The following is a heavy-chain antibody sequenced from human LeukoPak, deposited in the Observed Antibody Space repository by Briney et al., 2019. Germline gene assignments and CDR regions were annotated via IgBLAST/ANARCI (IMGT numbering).Heavy chain of an antibody. J-gene: IGHJ4*02. V-gene: IGHV3-64*01. Sequence: GGSLRLSCAASGFTFSSYAMHWVRQAPGKGLEYVSAISSNGGSTYYANSVKGRFTISRDNSKNTLYIQMGSLRAEDMAVYYCARDDSSGLRAYYFEYWGQGTLVTVSS. CDR1: GFTFSSYA. CDR3: ARDDSSGLRAYYFEY. CDR2: ISSNGGST. D-gene: IGHD3-22*01.